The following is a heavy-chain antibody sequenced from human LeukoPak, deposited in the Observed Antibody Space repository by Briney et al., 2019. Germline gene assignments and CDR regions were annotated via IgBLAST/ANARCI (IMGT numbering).Heavy chain of an antibody. Sequence: SETLSLTCTVPGGSISSYYWSWIRQPPGKGLEWIGYIHSSGSTNYNPSLKSRVTFTVDTSKNQFSLRLSSVTAADTAVYYCARRIAAAQGGAFDIWGQGTMVTVSS. CDR3: ARRIAAAQGGAFDI. CDR2: IHSSGST. CDR1: GGSISSYY. D-gene: IGHD6-13*01. V-gene: IGHV4-4*08. J-gene: IGHJ3*02.